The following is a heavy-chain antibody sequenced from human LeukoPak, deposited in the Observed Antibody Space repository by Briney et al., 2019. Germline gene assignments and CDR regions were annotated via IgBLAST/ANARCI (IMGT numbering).Heavy chain of an antibody. D-gene: IGHD3-10*01. J-gene: IGHJ4*02. CDR1: GYTFTNYG. CDR2: ISAHNGNA. CDR3: ARYNTLLRGVTTSDY. Sequence: ASVKFSCKASGYTFTNYGISWGRQAPGQGLGWMGWISAHNGNANYAQKFQGRVTMTTDTSARTAYMELRSLRSDDTAVYYCARYNTLLRGVTTSDYWGQGTLVTVSS. V-gene: IGHV1-18*01.